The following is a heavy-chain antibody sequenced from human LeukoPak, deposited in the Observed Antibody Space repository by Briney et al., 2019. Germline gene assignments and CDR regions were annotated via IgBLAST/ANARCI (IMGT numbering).Heavy chain of an antibody. V-gene: IGHV3-30*02. CDR1: GFTFSIYN. CDR2: IRFQASKT. CDR3: AKDYRWGFDY. J-gene: IGHJ4*02. Sequence: GESLKISCVASGFTFSIYNMYWVRQAPGKGLEWVAFIRFQASKTYYEESVKGRFTISRDNSKSTLYLQMNSLRVEDTAVYYCAKDYRWGFDYWGQGSLVTVSS. D-gene: IGHD7-27*01.